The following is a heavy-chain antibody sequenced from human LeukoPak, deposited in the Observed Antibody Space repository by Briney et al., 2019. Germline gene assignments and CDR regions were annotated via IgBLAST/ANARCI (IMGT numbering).Heavy chain of an antibody. J-gene: IGHJ4*02. V-gene: IGHV4-4*02. CDR2: IYHGGST. Sequence: KPSETLSLTCAISGVSISSVNWWSWVRQSPGKGLEWIGEIYHGGSTTYNPSLKSRVTLSVDKAENQFSLKMYSVTAADTAVYYCARGEPLGYCSTTSCPYYFDSWGQGTLVIVPS. D-gene: IGHD2-2*01. CDR1: GVSISSVNW. CDR3: ARGEPLGYCSTTSCPYYFDS.